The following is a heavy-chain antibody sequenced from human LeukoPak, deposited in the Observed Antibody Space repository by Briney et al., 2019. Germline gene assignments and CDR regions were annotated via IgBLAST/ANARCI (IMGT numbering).Heavy chain of an antibody. CDR2: INPSGGST. CDR3: ARDWDYDSSGYYSTDY. J-gene: IGHJ4*02. CDR1: GYTFTSYY. D-gene: IGHD3-22*01. Sequence: ASVKVSCKASGYTFTSYYMHWVRQAPGQGLEWMGIINPSGGSTSYAQKFQGRVTMTRDTSTGTVYMELSSLRSEDTAVYYCARDWDYDSSGYYSTDYWGQGTLVTVSS. V-gene: IGHV1-46*01.